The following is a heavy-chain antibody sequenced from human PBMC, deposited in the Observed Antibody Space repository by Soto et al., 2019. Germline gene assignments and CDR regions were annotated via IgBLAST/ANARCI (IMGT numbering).Heavy chain of an antibody. CDR1: GGSISSDHYY. V-gene: IGHV4-30-4*01. CDR2: IYYTGST. J-gene: IGHJ4*02. Sequence: PSETLSLTCTVSGGSISSDHYYWGWIRQPPGKGLEWIGYIYYTGSTYYNPSLKSRVAISTDTSKDHFSLRLSFVTDADTAVYYCAREGYSYGYREFDSWGQGTLVTVSS. D-gene: IGHD5-18*01. CDR3: AREGYSYGYREFDS.